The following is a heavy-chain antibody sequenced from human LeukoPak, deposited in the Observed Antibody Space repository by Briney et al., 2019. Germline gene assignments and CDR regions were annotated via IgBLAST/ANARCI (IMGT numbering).Heavy chain of an antibody. V-gene: IGHV1-69*13. J-gene: IGHJ6*02. CDR3: ATVCSSTSCYYGMDV. CDR2: IIPISGTA. CDR1: GGTFSSYA. D-gene: IGHD2-2*01. Sequence: SVKVSCKASGGTFSSYAISWVRQAPGQGLEWMGGIIPISGTANYAQKFQGRVTITADESTSTAYMELSSLRSEDTAVYYCATVCSSTSCYYGMDVWGQGSTVTVSS.